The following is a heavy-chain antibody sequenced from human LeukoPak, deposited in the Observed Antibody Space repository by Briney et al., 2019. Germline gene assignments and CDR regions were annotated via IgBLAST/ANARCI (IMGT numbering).Heavy chain of an antibody. CDR3: VKDDNSGWFPPLDF. V-gene: IGHV3-23*01. D-gene: IGHD6-19*01. CDR2: ISGSGDST. Sequence: GGSLRLSCAASGFTFSSYAMSWVRQAPGKGLEWVSAISGSGDSTSYADSVKGRFTISRDNSKNTLYLQMNSLRAEDTAVYYCVKDDNSGWFPPLDFWGQGTLVTVSS. J-gene: IGHJ4*02. CDR1: GFTFSSYA.